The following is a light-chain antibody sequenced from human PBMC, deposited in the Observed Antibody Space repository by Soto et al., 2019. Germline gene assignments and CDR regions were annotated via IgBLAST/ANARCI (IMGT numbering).Light chain of an antibody. CDR1: EDIDTS. V-gene: IGKV1-5*01. Sequence: DIQMTQSPSTLSVSLGDRITITCRASEDIDTSLAWFQQRPGKAPKVLIAGASGLMNGVPSTFSGSGSGTEFALTISSVQPDDFATYFCQHYDTFSWTFSQGTKVDNK. CDR2: GAS. J-gene: IGKJ1*01. CDR3: QHYDTFSWT.